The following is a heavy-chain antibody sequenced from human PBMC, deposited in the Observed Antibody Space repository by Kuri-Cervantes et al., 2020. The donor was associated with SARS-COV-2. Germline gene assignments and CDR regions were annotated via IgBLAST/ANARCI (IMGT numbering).Heavy chain of an antibody. Sequence: SVKVSCKASGGTFSSYAISWVRQAPGQGLEWMGGIIPIFGIANYAQKFQGRVTITADESTSTAYMELSSLRSEDTAVYYCAREHSPSEDSSSSILAKYYYGMDVWGKGTTVTVSS. CDR1: GGTFSSYA. J-gene: IGHJ6*04. V-gene: IGHV1-69*13. CDR2: IIPIFGIA. D-gene: IGHD6-6*01. CDR3: AREHSPSEDSSSSILAKYYYGMDV.